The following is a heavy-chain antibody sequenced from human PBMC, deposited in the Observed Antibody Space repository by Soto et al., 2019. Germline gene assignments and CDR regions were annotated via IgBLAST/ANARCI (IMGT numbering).Heavy chain of an antibody. CDR2: IWYDGSNK. J-gene: IGHJ4*02. Sequence: GGSLRLSCAASGFTFSSYGMHWVRQAPGKGLEWVAVIWYDGSNKYYADSVKGRFTISRDNSKNTLYLQMNSLRAEDTAVYYCARDLEVGAEPWFDYWGQGTLVTVSS. CDR1: GFTFSSYG. V-gene: IGHV3-33*01. D-gene: IGHD1-26*01. CDR3: ARDLEVGAEPWFDY.